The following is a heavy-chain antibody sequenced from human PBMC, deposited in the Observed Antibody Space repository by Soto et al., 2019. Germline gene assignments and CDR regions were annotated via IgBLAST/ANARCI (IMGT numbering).Heavy chain of an antibody. CDR3: ARAGYYDFWSGSWGV. Sequence: GASVKVSCKASGYTFTSYDINWVRQATGQGLEWMGWMNPNSGNTGYAQKFQGRVTMTRDTSISTAYMELSSLRSEDTAVYYCARAGYYDFWSGSWGVWGQGTTVTVSS. V-gene: IGHV1-8*01. J-gene: IGHJ6*02. D-gene: IGHD3-3*01. CDR1: GYTFTSYD. CDR2: MNPNSGNT.